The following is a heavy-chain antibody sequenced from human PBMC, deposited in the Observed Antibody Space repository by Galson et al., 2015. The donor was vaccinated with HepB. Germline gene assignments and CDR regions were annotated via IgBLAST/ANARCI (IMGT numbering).Heavy chain of an antibody. J-gene: IGHJ4*02. CDR1: GGSISSYY. CDR2: IYYGGST. CDR3: ARKGVAAHFDY. Sequence: TLSLTCTVSGGSISSYYWSWIRQPPGKALEWLGYIYYGGSTFYNPSLKSRVSISVDTSQNQFSLKLSSVTAADTAVYYCARKGVAAHFDYWGQGTLVTVSS. D-gene: IGHD6-13*01. V-gene: IGHV4-59*01.